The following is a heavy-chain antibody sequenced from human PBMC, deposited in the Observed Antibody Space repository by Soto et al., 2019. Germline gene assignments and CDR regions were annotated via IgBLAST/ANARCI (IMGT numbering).Heavy chain of an antibody. V-gene: IGHV1-69*08. CDR2: IIMCGNIA. Sequence: QVPLVQSEAEEQKPGASVTVSCKAACCSVSRYTYTWFRQDHGQGLAGMGRIIMCGNIANYGKAFKDRVTMSGDTSASTGYMELRRLTSEGTALYYCARDSAVTNAASRMAYWGQGTLVTVSS. D-gene: IGHD4-4*01. CDR1: CCSVSRYT. J-gene: IGHJ4*02. CDR3: ARDSAVTNAASRMAY.